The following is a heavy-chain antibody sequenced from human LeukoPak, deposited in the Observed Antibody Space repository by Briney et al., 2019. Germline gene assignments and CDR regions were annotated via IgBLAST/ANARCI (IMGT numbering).Heavy chain of an antibody. CDR3: ARDTSYYGSGSYSHAFDI. J-gene: IGHJ3*02. CDR1: GGSISSSSYY. V-gene: IGHV4-39*07. Sequence: SETLSLTCTVSGGSISSSSYYWGWIRQPPGKGLEWIGSIYYSGSTYYNPSLKSRVTISVDRSKNQFSLKLSSVTAADTAVYYCARDTSYYGSGSYSHAFDIWGQGTMVTVSS. D-gene: IGHD3-10*01. CDR2: IYYSGST.